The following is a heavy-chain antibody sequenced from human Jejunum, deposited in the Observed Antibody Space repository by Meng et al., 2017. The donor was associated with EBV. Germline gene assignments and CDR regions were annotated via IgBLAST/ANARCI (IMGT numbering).Heavy chain of an antibody. Sequence: LQLGAVVGSLGPAVTLVRPSRADCDFTLSSAWMRCVRPAPGKGLLWGSRINEDGTNTTYADSVQGRFTISRDNDQNSLYLQTNSLTAEDTAVYYCSRDLAGSDDYWGQGTLVTASS. CDR2: INEDGTNT. D-gene: IGHD1-14*01. J-gene: IGHJ4*02. CDR1: DFTLSSAW. CDR3: SRDLAGSDDY. V-gene: IGHV3-74*03.